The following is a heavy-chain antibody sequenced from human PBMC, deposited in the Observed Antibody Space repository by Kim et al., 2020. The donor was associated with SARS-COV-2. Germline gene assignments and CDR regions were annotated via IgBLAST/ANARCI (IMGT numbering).Heavy chain of an antibody. Sequence: SETLSLTCAVYGGSFSGYYWSWIRQPPGKGLEWIGEINHSGSTNYNPSLKSRVTISVDTSKNQFSLKLSSVTAADTAVYYCARGSRRLDRVFMTTVRFDYWGQGTLVTVSS. D-gene: IGHD4-17*01. CDR3: ARGSRRLDRVFMTTVRFDY. CDR2: INHSGST. CDR1: GGSFSGYY. J-gene: IGHJ4*02. V-gene: IGHV4-34*01.